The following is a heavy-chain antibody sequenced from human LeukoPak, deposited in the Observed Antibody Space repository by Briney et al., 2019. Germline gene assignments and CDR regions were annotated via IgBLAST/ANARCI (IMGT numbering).Heavy chain of an antibody. J-gene: IGHJ3*02. CDR1: GGSFSGYY. V-gene: IGHV4-34*01. Sequence: SETLSLTCAVYGGSFSGYYWSWIRQPPGKGLEWIGEINHSGSTNYNPSLKSRVTISVDTSKNQFSLKLSSVTAADTAVYYCARSGSNPNAFDIWGQGTMVTVSS. D-gene: IGHD1-26*01. CDR2: INHSGST. CDR3: ARSGSNPNAFDI.